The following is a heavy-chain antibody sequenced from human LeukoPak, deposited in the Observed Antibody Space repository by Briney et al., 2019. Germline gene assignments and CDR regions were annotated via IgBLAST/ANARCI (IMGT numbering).Heavy chain of an antibody. Sequence: PSETLSLTCTVSGGSVSSGSYYWSWIRQPPGKGLEWIGYIYYSGSTNYNPSLKSRVTISVDTSKNQFSLKLSSVTAADTAVYYCARGPPVLRFLEWLSPPFYYGMDVWGQGTTVTVSS. CDR2: IYYSGST. J-gene: IGHJ6*02. V-gene: IGHV4-61*01. CDR3: ARGPPVLRFLEWLSPPFYYGMDV. D-gene: IGHD3-3*01. CDR1: GGSVSSGSYY.